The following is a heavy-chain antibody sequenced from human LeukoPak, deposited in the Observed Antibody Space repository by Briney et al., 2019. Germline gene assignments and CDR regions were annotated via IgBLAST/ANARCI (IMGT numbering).Heavy chain of an antibody. CDR3: ARHSSILTGYPFDY. CDR2: IYYSGST. J-gene: IGHJ4*02. CDR1: GGSISSGDYY. D-gene: IGHD3-9*01. V-gene: IGHV4-30-4*01. Sequence: SQTLSLTCTVSGGSISSGDYYWSWIRQPPGKGLEWIGYIYYSGSTYYNPSLESRVIISGDTSKNQFSLKLNSVTAADTAVYYCARHSSILTGYPFDYWGQGTLVTVSS.